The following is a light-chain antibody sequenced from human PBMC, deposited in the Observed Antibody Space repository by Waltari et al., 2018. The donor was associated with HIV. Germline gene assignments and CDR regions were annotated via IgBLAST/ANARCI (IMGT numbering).Light chain of an antibody. CDR2: GNT. CDR3: QSYDNTVNGWV. CDR1: SSNIGTNYA. J-gene: IGLJ3*02. V-gene: IGLV1-40*01. Sequence: QSVLPQPPSVSGAPGQNVTVSCTGSSSNIGTNYAVHWYQFLPGEVPKLLIYGNTIRPAGVPGRFSGSSSGTSASLAITGLQPADEADYYCQSYDNTVNGWVFGGGTRVTV.